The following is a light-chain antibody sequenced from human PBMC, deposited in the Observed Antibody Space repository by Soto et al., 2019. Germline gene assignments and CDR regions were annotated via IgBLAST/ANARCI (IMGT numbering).Light chain of an antibody. CDR3: QQYGDRPRT. CDR2: GAS. J-gene: IGKJ1*01. V-gene: IGKV3-15*01. CDR1: HSVTTN. Sequence: VFITQSPATLSVSPVERATLSCMASHSVTTNMAWYQQKPGQAPRLLIYGASTRATGIPARFSGSVSGTEFTLTISSLESEDFAVYFCQQYGDRPRTFGQGTKVDIK.